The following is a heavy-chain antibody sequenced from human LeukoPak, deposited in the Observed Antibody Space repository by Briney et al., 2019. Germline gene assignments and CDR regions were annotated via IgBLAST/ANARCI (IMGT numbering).Heavy chain of an antibody. V-gene: IGHV5-51*01. CDR3: ARLDDSSGYYPSSTPPGERYNFDY. J-gene: IGHJ4*02. Sequence: ESLKISCKGSGYSFTSYWIGWVRQMPGKGLEWMGIIYPGDSDTRYSPSFQGQVTISADKSISTAYLQWSSLKASDTAMYYCARLDDSSGYYPSSTPPGERYNFDYWGQGTLVTVSS. CDR1: GYSFTSYW. D-gene: IGHD3-22*01. CDR2: IYPGDSDT.